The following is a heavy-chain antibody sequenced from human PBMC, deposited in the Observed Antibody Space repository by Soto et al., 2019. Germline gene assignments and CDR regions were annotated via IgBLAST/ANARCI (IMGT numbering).Heavy chain of an antibody. Sequence: QLQLQESGPGLVKPSETLSLTCTVSGDSISVSPYFWGWIRQPPGKGLEWIVSIFYDGYTVYTPSLKSRAFISVDTSKNQFSLKLTSVAAAATAIYFCARLQAAVPHYWGQGTLVIVSS. J-gene: IGHJ4*02. CDR1: GDSISVSPYF. CDR3: ARLQAAVPHY. V-gene: IGHV4-39*01. D-gene: IGHD6-13*01. CDR2: IFYDGYT.